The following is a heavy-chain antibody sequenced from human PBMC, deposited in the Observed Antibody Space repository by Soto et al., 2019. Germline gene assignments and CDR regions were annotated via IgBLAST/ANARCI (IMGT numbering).Heavy chain of an antibody. V-gene: IGHV3-21*01. CDR2: IRRSRSYI. CDR1: GFSFGASW. J-gene: IGHJ4*02. D-gene: IGHD3-16*01. Sequence: GGSLRLSCAASGFSFGASWMAWVRQAPGKGLEWVAAIRRSRSYINYVDSVKGRFTISRDNAKNSLYLQMNSLRAEDTAVYYCARDPVYHYIWGTCFDYWGQGTLVTVSS. CDR3: ARDPVYHYIWGTCFDY.